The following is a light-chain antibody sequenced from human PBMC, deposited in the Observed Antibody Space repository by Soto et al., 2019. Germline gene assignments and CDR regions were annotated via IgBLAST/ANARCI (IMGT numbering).Light chain of an antibody. Sequence: QSALTQPASVSGSPGQSITISCTGTSSDFGGYNYVSWYQQHPGRAPKLMIYEISNRPSGVSNRFSGSKSGNTASLTISGLQAEDEAVYYCSSYTSSSTLVFGGGTKLTVL. CDR2: EIS. CDR3: SSYTSSSTLV. CDR1: SSDFGGYNY. V-gene: IGLV2-14*01. J-gene: IGLJ2*01.